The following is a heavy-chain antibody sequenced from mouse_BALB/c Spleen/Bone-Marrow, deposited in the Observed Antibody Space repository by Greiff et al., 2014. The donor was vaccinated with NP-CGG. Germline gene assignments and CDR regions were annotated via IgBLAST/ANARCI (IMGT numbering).Heavy chain of an antibody. CDR1: GFSLTSYG. CDR3: ARVYLWYFDV. D-gene: IGHD2-3*01. CDR2: IWAGGSA. V-gene: IGHV2-9*02. J-gene: IGHJ1*01. Sequence: QVQLKESGPGLVAPSQSLSITCTVSGFSLTSYGVHWVRQPPGKGLEWLGVIWAGGSANYNSALMSRLSISKDNSKSQVFLKMNSLQTDDTAMYYCARVYLWYFDVWGAGTTVTVSS.